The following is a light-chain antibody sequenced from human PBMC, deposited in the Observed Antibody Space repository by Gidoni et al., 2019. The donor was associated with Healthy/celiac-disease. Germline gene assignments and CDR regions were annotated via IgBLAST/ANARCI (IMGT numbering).Light chain of an antibody. J-gene: IGLJ2*01. CDR2: KDS. CDR3: QSADSSGTYPV. CDR1: ALPKQD. Sequence: SYELTQPPSVSVSPGQTARINCSGDALPKQDAYWYQQKPGQAPVLVIYKDSERPSGIPERFSGSSSGTTVTLTISGVQAEDEADYYCQSADSSGTYPVFGGGTKLTVL. V-gene: IGLV3-25*03.